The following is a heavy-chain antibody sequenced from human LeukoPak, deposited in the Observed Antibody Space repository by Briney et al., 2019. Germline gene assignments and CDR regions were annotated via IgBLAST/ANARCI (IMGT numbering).Heavy chain of an antibody. J-gene: IGHJ3*02. Sequence: GGSLRLSCAASGFTFSSYSMNWVRQAPGKGLEWVSSISSSSSYIYYADSVKGRFTISRDNAKNSLYLQMNSLRAEDTAVYYCARECSSSCHSGGYAFDIWGQGTMVTVSS. V-gene: IGHV3-21*01. D-gene: IGHD6-13*01. CDR3: ARECSSSCHSGGYAFDI. CDR2: ISSSSSYI. CDR1: GFTFSSYS.